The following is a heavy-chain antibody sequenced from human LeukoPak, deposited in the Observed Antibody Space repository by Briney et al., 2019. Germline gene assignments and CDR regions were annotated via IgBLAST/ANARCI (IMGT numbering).Heavy chain of an antibody. V-gene: IGHV3-7*01. CDR2: IMQDGSEK. Sequence: QSGGSLRLSCAASGFTLSRYRMTGVREAPGKGVEWGAYIMQDGSEKYYVDSMRGRFTISRDNAKNSLYLQMNSLRAEDTAVYYCAREISSWYRSEGRFDPWGQGTLVTVSS. J-gene: IGHJ5*02. CDR3: AREISSWYRSEGRFDP. CDR1: GFTLSRYR. D-gene: IGHD6-13*01.